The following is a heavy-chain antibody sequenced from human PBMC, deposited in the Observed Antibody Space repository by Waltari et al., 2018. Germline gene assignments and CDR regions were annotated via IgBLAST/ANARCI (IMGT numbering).Heavy chain of an antibody. CDR2: ISGTTSYI. J-gene: IGHJ4*02. CDR3: ARGVVDS. V-gene: IGHV3-21*01. CDR1: GFTFSNYG. Sequence: EVQLVESGGGLVKPGGSLRLSWAASGFTFSNYGMNWVRQAPGKGLEWVSSISGTTSYIYYADSVRGRFTISRDNAKNSLFLQMNSLRAEDTAVYYCARGVVDSWGQGTLVTVSS.